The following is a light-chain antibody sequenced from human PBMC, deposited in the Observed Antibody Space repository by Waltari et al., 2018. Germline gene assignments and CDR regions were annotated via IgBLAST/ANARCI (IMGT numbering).Light chain of an antibody. CDR3: HHRSSWPYT. V-gene: IGKV3-11*01. J-gene: IGKJ2*01. Sequence: EIALTQSPATLSLSPGERATPSCRASQSVNHYLAWYQQKPGQAPRLLIYDASNRATTTPARFSGSGSGTDFTLTISSLEPEDFAVYYCHHRSSWPYTFGQGTKLEIK. CDR1: QSVNHY. CDR2: DAS.